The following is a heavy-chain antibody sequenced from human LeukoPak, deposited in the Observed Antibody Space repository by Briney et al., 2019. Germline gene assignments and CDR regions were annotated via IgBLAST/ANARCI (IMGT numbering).Heavy chain of an antibody. CDR3: AKRPISGNDKSLDY. V-gene: IGHV3-23*01. Sequence: GGSLRLSCAASGFTVINYAMNWVRQAPGKGLEWVSTIRESGGDTYYEDSVKGRFTISRDISKNTVYLQMISLRVEDTAVYYCAKRPISGNDKSLDYWGQGTLVTVSS. CDR2: IRESGGDT. D-gene: IGHD3-3*01. J-gene: IGHJ4*02. CDR1: GFTVINYA.